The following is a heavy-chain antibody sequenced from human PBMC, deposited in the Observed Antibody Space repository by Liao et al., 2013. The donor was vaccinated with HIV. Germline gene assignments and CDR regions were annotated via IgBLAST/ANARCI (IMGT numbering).Heavy chain of an antibody. D-gene: IGHD4-17*01. CDR3: ARAIDGDYFDY. CDR2: IYQSGST. CDR1: GGSISSGGYS. J-gene: IGHJ4*02. V-gene: IGHV4-30-2*01. Sequence: QLQLQEFGSGLVKPSQTLSLTCAVSGGSISSGGYSWSWIRQPPGKGLEWIGYIYQSGSTYSNPSLKSRVTISVDRSKNQFSLRLSSVTAADTAVYYCARAIDGDYFDYWGQGTLVTVSS.